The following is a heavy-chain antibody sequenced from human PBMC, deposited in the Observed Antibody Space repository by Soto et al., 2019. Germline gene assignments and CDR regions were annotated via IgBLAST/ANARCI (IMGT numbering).Heavy chain of an antibody. Sequence: SETLSPTCAVSGGSISSSNWWSWVRQPPGKGLEWIGEIYHSGSTNYNPSLKSRVTISVDKSKNQFSLKLSSVTAADTAVYYCARVHVGYYYYGMDVWGQGTTVTV. CDR3: ARVHVGYYYYGMDV. J-gene: IGHJ6*02. D-gene: IGHD1-26*01. CDR1: GGSISSSNW. V-gene: IGHV4-4*02. CDR2: IYHSGST.